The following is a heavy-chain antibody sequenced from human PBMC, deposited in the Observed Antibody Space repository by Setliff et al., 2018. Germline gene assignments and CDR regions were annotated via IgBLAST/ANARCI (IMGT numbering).Heavy chain of an antibody. CDR1: EYSFTSYW. V-gene: IGHV5-51*01. CDR3: ARPGYCSSTSCSGAFDI. J-gene: IGHJ3*02. CDR2: IYPGDSDT. D-gene: IGHD2-2*01. Sequence: GESLKISCKGSEYSFTSYWIGWVRQMPGKGLEWMGIIYPGDSDTRYSPSFQGQVTISADKSISTAYLQWSSLKASDTAMYYCARPGYCSSTSCSGAFDIWGQGTMVTVSS.